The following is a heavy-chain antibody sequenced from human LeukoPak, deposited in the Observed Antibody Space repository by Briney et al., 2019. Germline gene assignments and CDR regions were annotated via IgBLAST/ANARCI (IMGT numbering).Heavy chain of an antibody. J-gene: IGHJ4*02. V-gene: IGHV3-74*01. CDR1: GFTFSHNW. CDR2: INFDGSRG. CDR3: ATGCSTAACFGDY. Sequence: AGRSLRLSCAGFTFSHNWMHWVRQAPGKGLVWVAQINFDGSRGSYADSVKGRFTISRDNAENTLYLHMDGLRAEDTALYYCATGCSTAACFGDYWGQGALVTVSS. D-gene: IGHD3-10*01.